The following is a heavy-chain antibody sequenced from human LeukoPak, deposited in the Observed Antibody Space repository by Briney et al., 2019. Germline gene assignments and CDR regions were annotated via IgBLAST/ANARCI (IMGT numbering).Heavy chain of an antibody. J-gene: IGHJ3*02. D-gene: IGHD2-2*01. CDR3: TRLPIVVGRGRGAFDI. CDR1: GGSISSSSYY. V-gene: IGHV4-39*01. Sequence: PSETLSLTCTVSGGSISSSSYYWGWIRQPPGKGLESIGSIYYTDSTYYNPSLNSRVTTSVDTSKTQFSLMLSLMTAAETAVYYCTRLPIVVGRGRGAFDIWGQGTMVTVSS. CDR2: IYYTDST.